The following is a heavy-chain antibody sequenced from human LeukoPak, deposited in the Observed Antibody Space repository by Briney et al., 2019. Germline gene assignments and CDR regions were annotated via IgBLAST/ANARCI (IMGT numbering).Heavy chain of an antibody. CDR2: INNDGSNT. D-gene: IGHD6-13*01. CDR1: GFTLSYYW. V-gene: IGHV3-74*01. CDR3: VRVSSAAGILN. Sequence: QAGGSLRLSCAASGFTLSYYWMHWVRQAPGKGLVWVSRINNDGSNTSHADSVKGRFTVSRDNAKNTLYLQMNSLRDEDTAVYYCVRVSSAAGILNWGQGTLVTVSS. J-gene: IGHJ4*02.